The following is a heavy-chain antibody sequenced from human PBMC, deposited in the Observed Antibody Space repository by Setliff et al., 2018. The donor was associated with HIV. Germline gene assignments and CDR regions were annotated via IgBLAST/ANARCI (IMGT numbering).Heavy chain of an antibody. Sequence: SQTMSPTSTLSAGSTSSVDYYWTWIRQPPGKGLEWIAYIYNSGSTYYEPSLKGRVTISIHRSKNQFSLQLNSVTAADTAVYYCAREPNASWSLTANWYFDLWGRGTRVTVS. J-gene: IGHJ2*01. CDR1: AGSTSSVDYY. D-gene: IGHD3-10*01. CDR3: AREPNASWSLTANWYFDL. CDR2: IYNSGST. V-gene: IGHV4-30-4*08.